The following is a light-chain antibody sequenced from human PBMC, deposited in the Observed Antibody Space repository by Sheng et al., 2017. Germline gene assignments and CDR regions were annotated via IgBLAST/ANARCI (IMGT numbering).Light chain of an antibody. V-gene: IGKV3-20*01. J-gene: IGKJ1*01. Sequence: DIVLRQSPGTLSLSPGERATLSCRASQIVTSNYLAWYQQKPGQAPRLLIYGASSRATGIPDRFSGSGSGTDFTLTISRLEPEDSAVYYCQQYGSSPRTFGQGTKVEIK. CDR3: QQYGSSPRT. CDR2: GAS. CDR1: QIVTSNY.